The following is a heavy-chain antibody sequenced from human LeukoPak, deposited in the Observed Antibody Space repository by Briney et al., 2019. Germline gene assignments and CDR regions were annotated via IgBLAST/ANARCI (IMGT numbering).Heavy chain of an antibody. CDR2: IWYDGSNK. CDR3: ARAVGPFDF. CDR1: GFIFSTYG. J-gene: IGHJ3*01. Sequence: GRSLRLSCAASGFIFSTYGMHWVRQAPGKGLEWVAVIWYDGSNKYYADSVKGRFTISRDNSKNTLNLQMNSLRAEDTAVYYCARAVGPFDFWGQGTMVTVSA. V-gene: IGHV3-33*01.